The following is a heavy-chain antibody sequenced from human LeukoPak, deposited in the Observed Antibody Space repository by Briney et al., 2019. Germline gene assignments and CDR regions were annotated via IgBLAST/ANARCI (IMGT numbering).Heavy chain of an antibody. Sequence: PSETLSLTCAVYGGSFSGYYWSWIRQPPGKGLEWIGEINHSGSTNYNPSLKSRVTISVDTSKNQFSLKLSSVTAADTAVYYCARTRGYCSSTSCYRPLYYYYYMDVWGKGTTVTVSS. CDR1: GGSFSGYY. J-gene: IGHJ6*03. CDR2: INHSGST. V-gene: IGHV4-34*01. CDR3: ARTRGYCSSTSCYRPLYYYYYMDV. D-gene: IGHD2-2*01.